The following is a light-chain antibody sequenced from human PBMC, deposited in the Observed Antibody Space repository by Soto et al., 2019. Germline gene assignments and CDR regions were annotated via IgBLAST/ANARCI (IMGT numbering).Light chain of an antibody. Sequence: QSALTQPASVSGSLGQSITISCTGTSGDVGGFNYVSWYQQHPGTAPKLIIYEVNDRPSGVSDRFSGSKSGNTASLTISGLQADDGADYYCSSYTTSSSRVFGGGTKLTVL. CDR2: EVN. V-gene: IGLV2-14*01. J-gene: IGLJ3*02. CDR3: SSYTTSSSRV. CDR1: SGDVGGFNY.